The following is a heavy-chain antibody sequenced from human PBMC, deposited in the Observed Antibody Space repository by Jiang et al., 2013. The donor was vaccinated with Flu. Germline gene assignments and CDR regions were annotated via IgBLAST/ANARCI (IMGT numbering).Heavy chain of an antibody. CDR2: TYYRSKWYN. Sequence: QTLSLTCAISGDSVSSNSAAWNWIRQSPSRGLEWLGRTYYRSKWYNDYAVSVKSRITINPDTSKNQFSLQLNSVTPEDTAVYYCARTSYVSYDSSGYYPLDYWGQGTLVTVSS. D-gene: IGHD3-22*01. CDR3: ARTSYVSYDSSGYYPLDY. J-gene: IGHJ4*02. V-gene: IGHV6-1*01. CDR1: GDSVSSNSAA.